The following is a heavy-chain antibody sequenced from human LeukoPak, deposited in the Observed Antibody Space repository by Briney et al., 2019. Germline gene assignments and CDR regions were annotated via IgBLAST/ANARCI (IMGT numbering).Heavy chain of an antibody. D-gene: IGHD6-13*01. Sequence: GSLRLSCAASGFTFSSYAMSWVRQAPGKGLAWVSAISGSGGSTYYADSVKGRFTISRDNSKNTLYLQMNSLRAEDTAVYYCAKGDSSSWYFGVGAFDIWGQGTMVTVSS. J-gene: IGHJ3*02. V-gene: IGHV3-23*01. CDR1: GFTFSSYA. CDR2: ISGSGGST. CDR3: AKGDSSSWYFGVGAFDI.